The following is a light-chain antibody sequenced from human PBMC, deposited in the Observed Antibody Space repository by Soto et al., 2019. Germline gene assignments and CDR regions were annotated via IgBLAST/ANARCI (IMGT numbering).Light chain of an antibody. V-gene: IGLV2-14*01. Sequence: QSVLTQPASLSGFPGQSITISCTGTSSDVGGYNYVSWYQQHPGKAPKFMIYDVSNRPSGVSNRFSGSKSGNTASLTISGLQAEGEADYYCCSYTTSNTRQIVFGTGTKVTV. CDR1: SSDVGGYNY. CDR2: DVS. CDR3: CSYTTSNTRQIV. J-gene: IGLJ1*01.